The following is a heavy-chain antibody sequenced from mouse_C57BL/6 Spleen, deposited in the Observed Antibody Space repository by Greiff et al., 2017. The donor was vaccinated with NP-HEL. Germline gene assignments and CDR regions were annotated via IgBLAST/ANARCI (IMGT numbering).Heavy chain of an antibody. V-gene: IGHV7-3*01. J-gene: IGHJ1*03. D-gene: IGHD1-1*01. CDR1: GFTFTDYY. Sequence: EVQLVESGGGLVQPGGSLSLSCAASGFTFTDYYMSWVRQPPGKALEWLGFIRNKANGYTTEYSASVKGRFTISRDNSQSILYLQMNALRAEDSATYYCARYMRGSSLHWYFDVWGTGTTVTVSS. CDR3: ARYMRGSSLHWYFDV. CDR2: IRNKANGYTT.